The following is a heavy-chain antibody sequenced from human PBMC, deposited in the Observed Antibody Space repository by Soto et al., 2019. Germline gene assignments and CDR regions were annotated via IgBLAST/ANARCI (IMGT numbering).Heavy chain of an antibody. J-gene: IGHJ3*02. CDR3: ARPNCRYYGDAFDI. CDR1: GYSYPSYW. D-gene: IGHD3-22*01. V-gene: IGHV5-51*01. CDR2: IYPVDSDT. Sequence: GESLKISCKGSGYSYPSYWSGWVRQMPGKGLEWMGIIYPVDSDTRYSPSFQGQVTISADKSISTAYLQWSSLKAPDTAIYYCARPNCRYYGDAFDIWGQGTMVTVSS.